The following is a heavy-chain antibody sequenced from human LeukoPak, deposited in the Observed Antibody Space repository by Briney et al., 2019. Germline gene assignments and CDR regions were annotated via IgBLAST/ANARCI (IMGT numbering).Heavy chain of an antibody. Sequence: GGSLRLSCAAWGFTLSSYGMQGGRQAPGKGREGVAFIRYYGSNKYYADSVKGRFTISRDNSKNTLYLQMNSLRAEDTAVYYCAKDPFSGYLDYWGQGTLVTVSS. D-gene: IGHD6-25*01. CDR2: IRYYGSNK. J-gene: IGHJ4*02. CDR3: AKDPFSGYLDY. CDR1: GFTLSSYG. V-gene: IGHV3-30*02.